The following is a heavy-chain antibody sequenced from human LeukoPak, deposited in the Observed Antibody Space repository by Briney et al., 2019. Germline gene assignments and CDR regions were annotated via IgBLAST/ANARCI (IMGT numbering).Heavy chain of an antibody. V-gene: IGHV4-59*08. CDR2: IYYTGST. Sequence: PSETLSLTCTVSGASISSYWSWIRQPPGKGLEWIGYIYYTGSTNYNPSLKSRVTISVDTSKNQFSLKLSSVAAADTAVYYCARGYSSSSSAFDIWGQGTMVTVSS. D-gene: IGHD6-6*01. CDR1: GASISSY. J-gene: IGHJ3*02. CDR3: ARGYSSSSSAFDI.